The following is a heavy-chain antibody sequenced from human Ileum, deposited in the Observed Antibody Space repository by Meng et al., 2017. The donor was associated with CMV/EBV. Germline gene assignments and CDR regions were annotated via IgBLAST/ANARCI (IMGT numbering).Heavy chain of an antibody. CDR3: ARDRSRGTSVDFGD. CDR1: GFTFSTYA. J-gene: IGHJ4*02. V-gene: IGHV3-23*03. Sequence: GESLKISCAASGFTFSTYAMSWVRQAPGKGLEWVSFIYSGASSTQYADSVKGRFTISRDNSKNTLYLQMNSLRGEDTGVYYCARDRSRGTSVDFGDWGQGTLVTVSS. CDR2: IYSGASST. D-gene: IGHD3/OR15-3a*01.